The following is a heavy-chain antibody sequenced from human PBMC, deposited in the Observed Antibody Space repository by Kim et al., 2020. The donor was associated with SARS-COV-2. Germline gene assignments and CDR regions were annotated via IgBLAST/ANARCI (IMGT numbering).Heavy chain of an antibody. V-gene: IGHV3-30*01. Sequence: ASVKGQFTIARDNSKNTLYLQMNSLRAAYTAVYYCARDEGYGSSSYFDYWGRGTLVTVSS. CDR3: ARDEGYGSSSYFDY. J-gene: IGHJ4*02. D-gene: IGHD6-13*01.